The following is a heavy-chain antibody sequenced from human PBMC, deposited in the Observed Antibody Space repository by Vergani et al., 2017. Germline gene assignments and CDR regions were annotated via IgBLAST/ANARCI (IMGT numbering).Heavy chain of an antibody. V-gene: IGHV1-69*01. D-gene: IGHD2-15*01. CDR2: NIPIFGTA. CDR1: GGTFSSYA. Sequence: QVQLVQSGAEVKKPGSSVKVSCKASGGTFSSYAISWVRQAPGQGLEWMGGNIPIFGTANYAQKFQGRVTITADESTSTAYMELSSLRSEDTAVYYCARDFGYCSGGSCFVFDYWGQGTLVTVSS. J-gene: IGHJ4*02. CDR3: ARDFGYCSGGSCFVFDY.